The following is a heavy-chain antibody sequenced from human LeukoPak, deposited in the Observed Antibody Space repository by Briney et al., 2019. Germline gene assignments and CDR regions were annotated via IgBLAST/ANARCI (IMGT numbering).Heavy chain of an antibody. CDR2: ISSSGSTI. J-gene: IGHJ4*02. Sequence: GGSLRLSCAASGFTFSSYEMNWVRQAPGKGLEGVSYISSSGSTIYYADSVKRRFTISRDNAKNSLYLQMNSLRAEDTAVYYCARDGGDAKYYYDSSGYLSWGQGTLVTVSS. D-gene: IGHD3-22*01. V-gene: IGHV3-48*03. CDR1: GFTFSSYE. CDR3: ARDGGDAKYYYDSSGYLS.